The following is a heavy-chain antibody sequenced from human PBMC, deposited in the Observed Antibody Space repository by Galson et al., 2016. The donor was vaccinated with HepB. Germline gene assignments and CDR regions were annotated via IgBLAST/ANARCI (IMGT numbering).Heavy chain of an antibody. Sequence: SLRLSCAASGFIFSSYGMNWVRQAPGKGLEWVAGISYDGSDTDYADSVKGRSTISRDNSRNTLSLQVNSLRAEDTAVYYCARVNGWETITMVLDAFDIWGQGTMVTVSS. V-gene: IGHV3-33*05. D-gene: IGHD3-10*01. J-gene: IGHJ3*02. CDR1: GFIFSSYG. CDR3: ARVNGWETITMVLDAFDI. CDR2: ISYDGSDT.